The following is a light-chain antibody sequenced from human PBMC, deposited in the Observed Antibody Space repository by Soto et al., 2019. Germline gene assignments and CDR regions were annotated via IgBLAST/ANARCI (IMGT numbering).Light chain of an antibody. CDR2: GAS. J-gene: IGKJ5*01. Sequence: IVFTQSQGTLSLSPGYSSTPSCRASQSVSNNYLAWYQQKTGQAPRLLSYGASNRATGIPDRFSGSGSGTDFTLTSSSLEPEDFAVYFCQQFKNYPITFGQGTRVEIK. CDR3: QQFKNYPIT. V-gene: IGKV3-20*01. CDR1: QSVSNNY.